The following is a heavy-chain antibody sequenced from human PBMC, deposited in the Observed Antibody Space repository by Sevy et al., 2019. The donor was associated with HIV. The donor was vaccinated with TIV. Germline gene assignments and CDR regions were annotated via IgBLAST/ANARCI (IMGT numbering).Heavy chain of an antibody. CDR2: IYYNGHI. V-gene: IGHV4-59*08. CDR1: GGSITSLY. J-gene: IGHJ4*02. Sequence: SETLSLTCTVSGGSITSLYWNWIRQPPGKGLEWIAIIYYNGHINYNPSLKSRVTLSLDTSKNQFPLRLSSVTAADTAMYYCAGENAWGRGYSWGQRTLVTVSS. CDR3: AGENAWGRGYS. D-gene: IGHD1-26*01.